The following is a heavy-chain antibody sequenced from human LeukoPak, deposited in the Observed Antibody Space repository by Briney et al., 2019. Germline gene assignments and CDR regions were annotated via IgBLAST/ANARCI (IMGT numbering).Heavy chain of an antibody. D-gene: IGHD3-16*01. V-gene: IGHV3-23*01. CDR1: GFTFSSYA. Sequence: PGGSLRLSCAASGFTFSSYAMSWVRQAPGKGLEWVSVISGRGGSTYYADSVKGRFTISRDNSKNTLYLQMNSLRADDTAVYYCAKGPSVLNYADSWGQGTLVTVSS. J-gene: IGHJ4*02. CDR2: ISGRGGST. CDR3: AKGPSVLNYADS.